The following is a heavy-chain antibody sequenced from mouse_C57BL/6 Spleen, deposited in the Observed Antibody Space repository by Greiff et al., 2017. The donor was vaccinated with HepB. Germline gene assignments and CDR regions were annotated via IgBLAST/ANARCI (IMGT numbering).Heavy chain of an antibody. CDR2: ISYDGSN. D-gene: IGHD1-1*01. J-gene: IGHJ2*01. CDR3: ARDILRSFYFDY. V-gene: IGHV3-6*01. Sequence: EVQLVESGPGLVKPSQSLSLTCSVTGYSITSGYYWNWIRQFPGNKLEWMGYISYDGSNNYNPSLKNRISITRDTSKNQFFLKLNSVTTEDTATYYCARDILRSFYFDYWGQGTTLTVSS. CDR1: GYSITSGYY.